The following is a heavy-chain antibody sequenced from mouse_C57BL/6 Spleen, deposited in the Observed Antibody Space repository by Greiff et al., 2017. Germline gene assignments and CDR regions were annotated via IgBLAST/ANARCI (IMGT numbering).Heavy chain of an antibody. CDR1: GYAFSSYW. V-gene: IGHV1-80*01. J-gene: IGHJ4*01. CDR3: ARMTTVVATRYAMDY. D-gene: IGHD1-1*01. CDR2: IYPGDGDT. Sequence: VQLQQSGAELARPGASVTISCKASGYAFSSYWMNWVKQRPGKGLEWIGQIYPGDGDTNYNGKFKGKATLTADKSSSTAYMQLSSLTSEDSAVYFCARMTTVVATRYAMDYWGQGTSVTVSS.